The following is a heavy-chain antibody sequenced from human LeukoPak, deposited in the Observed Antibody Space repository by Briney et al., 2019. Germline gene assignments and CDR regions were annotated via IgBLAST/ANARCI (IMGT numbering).Heavy chain of an antibody. D-gene: IGHD2-2*01. V-gene: IGHV3-20*04. Sequence: GGSLRLSCTASGFAFDEHGMSWVRQVPGKGLEWVSGINWSGGRTGYADPLRGRFPISRDNAKNSLYLQMDSLRAEDTALYYRARAPITSPFYFDYWGQGTLVTVSS. CDR2: INWSGGRT. CDR1: GFAFDEHG. J-gene: IGHJ4*02. CDR3: ARAPITSPFYFDY.